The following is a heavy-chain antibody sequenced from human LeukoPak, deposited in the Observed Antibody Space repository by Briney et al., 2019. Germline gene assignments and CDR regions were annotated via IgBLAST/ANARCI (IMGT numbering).Heavy chain of an antibody. D-gene: IGHD3-22*01. J-gene: IGHJ4*02. Sequence: GGSLRLSCAASGFTFSSYSMNWVRQAPGKGLERVANIKQDGSEKYYVDSVKGRFTISRDNAKNSLYLQMNSLRAEDTAVYYCAKARDLYYDSSGYHFDYWGQGTLVTVSS. CDR2: IKQDGSEK. CDR1: GFTFSSYS. CDR3: AKARDLYYDSSGYHFDY. V-gene: IGHV3-7*03.